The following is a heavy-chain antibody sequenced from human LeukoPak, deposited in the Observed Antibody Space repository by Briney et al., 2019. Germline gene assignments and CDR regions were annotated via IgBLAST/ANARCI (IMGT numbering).Heavy chain of an antibody. V-gene: IGHV3-11*01. CDR3: ARRAAGGRCFDY. D-gene: IGHD2-15*01. CDR1: GFTFSDYY. J-gene: IGHJ4*02. CDR2: ISSGGSTI. Sequence: PGGSLRLSCAVSGFTFSDYYMSWIRQAPGKGLEWVSYISSGGSTISHADSVKGRFTISRDNAENSLYLQMYSLRAEDTAVYFCARRAAGGRCFDYWGQGTLVTVSS.